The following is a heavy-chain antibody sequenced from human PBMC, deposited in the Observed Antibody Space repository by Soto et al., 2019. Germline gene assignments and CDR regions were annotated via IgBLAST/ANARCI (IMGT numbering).Heavy chain of an antibody. V-gene: IGHV1-24*01. CDR3: ATDMLWYYYDSSGYSHDAFAI. Sequence: ASVKVSCKVSEYTLTELSMHWVRQAPGKGLEWMGGFDPEDGETIYAQKFQGRVTMTEDTSTDTAYMELSSLRSEDTAVYYCATDMLWYYYDSSGYSHDAFAIWGQGTMVTVSS. CDR2: FDPEDGET. D-gene: IGHD3-22*01. J-gene: IGHJ3*02. CDR1: EYTLTELS.